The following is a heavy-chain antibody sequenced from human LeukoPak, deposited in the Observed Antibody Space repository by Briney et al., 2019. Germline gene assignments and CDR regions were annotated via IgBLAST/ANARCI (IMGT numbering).Heavy chain of an antibody. J-gene: IGHJ5*02. D-gene: IGHD6-13*01. CDR3: ARDPISSNWPRGHWFDP. Sequence: ASVKVSCKASGYPFTSYYMNWVRQAHGQGLEWMGIINPNGGSTTYAQRFQGRVSMTRDTSTSTVYMELTSLRSDDTAVYYCARDPISSNWPRGHWFDPWGQGTLVTVSS. CDR2: INPNGGST. CDR1: GYPFTSYY. V-gene: IGHV1-46*01.